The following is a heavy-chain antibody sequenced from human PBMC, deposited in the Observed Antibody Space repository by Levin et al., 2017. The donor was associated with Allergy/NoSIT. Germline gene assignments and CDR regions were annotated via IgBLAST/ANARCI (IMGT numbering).Heavy chain of an antibody. CDR3: ARDRYSSISWIQLWPVGGY. Sequence: GGSLRLSCAASGFTFSSYGMHWVRQAPGKGLEWVAVIWYDGSNKYYADSVKGRFTISRDNSKNTLYLQMNSLRAEDTAVYYCARDRYSSISWIQLWPVGGYWGQGTLVTVSS. V-gene: IGHV3-33*01. CDR1: GFTFSSYG. J-gene: IGHJ4*02. D-gene: IGHD5-18*01. CDR2: IWYDGSNK.